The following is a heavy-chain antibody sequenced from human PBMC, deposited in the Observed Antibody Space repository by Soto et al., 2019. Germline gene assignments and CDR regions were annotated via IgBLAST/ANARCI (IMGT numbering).Heavy chain of an antibody. CDR3: ASEGGDYSLT. D-gene: IGHD4-17*01. V-gene: IGHV4-39*01. CDR1: GGSISSSSYY. CDR2: IYYSGST. J-gene: IGHJ4*02. Sequence: QLQLQESGPGLVKPSETLSLTCTVSGGSISSSSYYWGWIRQPPGKGLEWIGSIYYSGSTYYNPSLKSRVTMSVDTSKNQSSLKLSSVTAADTAVYYCASEGGDYSLTWGQGTLVTVSS.